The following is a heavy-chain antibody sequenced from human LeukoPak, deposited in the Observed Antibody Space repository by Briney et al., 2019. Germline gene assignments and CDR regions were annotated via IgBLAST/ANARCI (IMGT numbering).Heavy chain of an antibody. Sequence: KPSETLSLTCTVSGGSISSSSYYWGWIRQPPGKGLEWIGSIYYSGSTYYNPSLKSRVTISVDTSKNQFSLKLSSVTAADTAFYYCARGRPLVYFDYWGQGALVTVSS. V-gene: IGHV4-39*07. CDR3: ARGRPLVYFDY. CDR1: GGSISSSSYY. CDR2: IYYSGST. D-gene: IGHD6-6*01. J-gene: IGHJ4*02.